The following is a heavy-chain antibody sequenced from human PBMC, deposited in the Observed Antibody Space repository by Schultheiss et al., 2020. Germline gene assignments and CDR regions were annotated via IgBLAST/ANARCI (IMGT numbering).Heavy chain of an antibody. Sequence: SQTLSLTCTVSGGSISSYYWSWIRQPPGKGLEWIGYIYYSGSTNYNPSLKSRVTISVDTSKNQFSLKLSSVTAADTAVYYCAGERWELLSIDRYYYGMDVWGQGTTVTVSS. CDR1: GGSISSYY. J-gene: IGHJ6*02. D-gene: IGHD1-26*01. CDR3: AGERWELLSIDRYYYGMDV. CDR2: IYYSGST. V-gene: IGHV4-59*01.